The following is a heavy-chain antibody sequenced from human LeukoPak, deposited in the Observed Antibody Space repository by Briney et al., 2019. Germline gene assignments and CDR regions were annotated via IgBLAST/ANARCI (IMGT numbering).Heavy chain of an antibody. J-gene: IGHJ4*02. Sequence: GGSLRLSCAASGLTFSSYSMNWVRQAPGKGLEWVSFISSSRSYIYYADSVKGRFTISRDNAKNSLYLQMNSLRAEDTAVYYCARVPYYYDSSGYYQSAYYFDYWGQGTLVTVSS. CDR1: GLTFSSYS. CDR3: ARVPYYYDSSGYYQSAYYFDY. D-gene: IGHD3-22*01. V-gene: IGHV3-21*04. CDR2: ISSSRSYI.